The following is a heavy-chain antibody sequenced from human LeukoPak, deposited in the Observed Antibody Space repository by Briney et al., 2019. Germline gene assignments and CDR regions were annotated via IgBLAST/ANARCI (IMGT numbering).Heavy chain of an antibody. CDR2: ISSNGGST. CDR3: VAGYYFDY. J-gene: IGHJ4*02. CDR1: GFTFSRYG. D-gene: IGHD1-14*01. Sequence: GGSLRLSYSASGFTFSRYGVEWVRQAPGKGLEYVSAISSNGGSTYYADSVKGRVTISRDNSKDTLYLQMISLRADDTAVYCCVAGYYFDYWGQGTLVTVSS. V-gene: IGHV3-64D*08.